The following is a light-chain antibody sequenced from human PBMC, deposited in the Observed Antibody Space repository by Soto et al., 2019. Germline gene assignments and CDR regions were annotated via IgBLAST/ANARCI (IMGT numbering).Light chain of an antibody. CDR1: SGHSSYA. V-gene: IGLV4-69*01. CDR2: VYSDGSH. CDR3: QTWGTGIRV. J-gene: IGLJ3*02. Sequence: QPVLTQSPSASASLGASVKLTCILSSGHSSYAIAWHQQQPEKGPRYLMKVYSDGSHSKGDGIPDRFSGSSSGAERYLTISSLQSEDEADYYCQTWGTGIRVFGGGTKLTVL.